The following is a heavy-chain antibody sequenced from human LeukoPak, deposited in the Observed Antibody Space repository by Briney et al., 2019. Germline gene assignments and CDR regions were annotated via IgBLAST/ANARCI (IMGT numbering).Heavy chain of an antibody. V-gene: IGHV6-1*01. D-gene: IGHD3-16*01. CDR1: GDSVSGNIVA. CDR3: ARAGSYGYYWYFDL. CDR2: TNYRSKWYN. Sequence: SQTLSLTCDISGDSVSGNIVAWNWIRQSPSRGLEWLGRTNYRSKWYNDYAVSVRGRITINPDTSKNRFSLQLDSVTPEDTAVYYCARAGSYGYYWYFDLWGRGTLVTVSS. J-gene: IGHJ2*01.